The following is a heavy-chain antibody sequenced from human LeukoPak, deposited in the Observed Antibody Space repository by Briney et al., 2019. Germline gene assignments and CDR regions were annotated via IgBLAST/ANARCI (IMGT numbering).Heavy chain of an antibody. CDR2: IWYDESNK. D-gene: IGHD6-13*01. V-gene: IGHV3-33*01. CDR1: GFTFSSYN. Sequence: GGSLRLSCAASGFTFSSYNMHWVRQAPGKGLEWVAVIWYDESNKYYTDSVKGRFTISRDNSKNTLYLQMNSLRAEDTAVYYCARDPLSGIAAAGFFDYWGQGTLVTVSS. CDR3: ARDPLSGIAAAGFFDY. J-gene: IGHJ4*02.